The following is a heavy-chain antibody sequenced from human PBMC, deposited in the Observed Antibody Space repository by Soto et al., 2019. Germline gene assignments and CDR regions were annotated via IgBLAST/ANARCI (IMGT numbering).Heavy chain of an antibody. Sequence: PSETLSLTCTVSADSISNYYWSWMRQPPGKGPEWIGYISYSGSAKYSPSLKSRVTISVDTSKNQFPLKLSSLTAADTAVYYCARSVHPYYYDSSGFYFDYWGQGTLVTVSS. V-gene: IGHV4-59*01. CDR3: ARSVHPYYYDSSGFYFDY. J-gene: IGHJ4*02. CDR2: ISYSGSA. CDR1: ADSISNYY. D-gene: IGHD3-22*01.